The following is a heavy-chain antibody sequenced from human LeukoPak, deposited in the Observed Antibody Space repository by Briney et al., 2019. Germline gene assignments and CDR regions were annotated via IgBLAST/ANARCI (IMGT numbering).Heavy chain of an antibody. Sequence: GGSLRLSCAASGFTFSDYYMSWIRQAPGKGLEWVSYISSSGSTIYYADSVKGRFTISRDNAKNSLYLQMNSLRAEDTAVYYCARTYSNYGRRYYFDYWGQGTLVTVSS. CDR1: GFTFSDYY. J-gene: IGHJ4*02. CDR3: ARTYSNYGRRYYFDY. D-gene: IGHD4-11*01. CDR2: ISSSGSTI. V-gene: IGHV3-11*04.